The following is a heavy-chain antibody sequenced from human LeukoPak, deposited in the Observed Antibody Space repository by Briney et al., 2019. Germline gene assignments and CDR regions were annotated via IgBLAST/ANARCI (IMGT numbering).Heavy chain of an antibody. D-gene: IGHD4-17*01. Sequence: PGGSLRLSCAASGFTVSSNFMTWGRQAPGKGLEWVSVISSGGTTYYADSVKGRFTISRHISKNTVYLQISSLRAEDTAVYYCARDRSYGDFAWGYWVPGTLVTVSS. CDR2: ISSGGTT. J-gene: IGHJ4*02. CDR1: GFTVSSNF. CDR3: ARDRSYGDFAWGY. V-gene: IGHV3-53*04.